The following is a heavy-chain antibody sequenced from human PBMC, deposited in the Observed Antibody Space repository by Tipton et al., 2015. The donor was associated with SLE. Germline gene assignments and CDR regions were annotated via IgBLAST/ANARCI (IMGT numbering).Heavy chain of an antibody. Sequence: TLSLTCTVSFFSISSYYWSWIRQPPGKGLEWIGYIHYSGGTNYTPSLKGRVTISIDTSKNQFSLKLSSVTAADTAIYYCARHMRYQWNYFDYWGQGTLVTVSS. CDR3: ARHMRYQWNYFDY. CDR2: IHYSGGT. J-gene: IGHJ4*02. V-gene: IGHV4-59*08. D-gene: IGHD6-19*01. CDR1: FFSISSYY.